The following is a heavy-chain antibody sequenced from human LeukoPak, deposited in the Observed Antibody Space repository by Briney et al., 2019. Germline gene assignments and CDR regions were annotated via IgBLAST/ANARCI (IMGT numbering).Heavy chain of an antibody. CDR3: AKDYYYDSSAFPDY. D-gene: IGHD3-22*01. J-gene: IGHJ4*02. Sequence: GRSLRLSCAASGFTFSSYGMHWVRQAPGKGLEWVAAISNDGSNKYYADSVKGRFTISRDNSKNTLYLQMNSLRAEDTAVFYCAKDYYYDSSAFPDYWGQGTLVTVSS. V-gene: IGHV3-30*18. CDR2: ISNDGSNK. CDR1: GFTFSSYG.